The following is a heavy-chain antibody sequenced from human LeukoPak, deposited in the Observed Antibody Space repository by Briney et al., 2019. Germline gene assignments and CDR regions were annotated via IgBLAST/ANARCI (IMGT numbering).Heavy chain of an antibody. CDR1: GITFHDYA. D-gene: IGHD6-19*01. Sequence: SLRLSCAASGITFHDYAMHWVRQAPGKGLEWVSGISWNSGSIGYADSVKGRFTISRDNAKNSLYLQMNSLRAEDMALYYCARVRAVAGTWDAFDIWGQGTMVTVSS. J-gene: IGHJ3*02. V-gene: IGHV3-9*03. CDR2: ISWNSGSI. CDR3: ARVRAVAGTWDAFDI.